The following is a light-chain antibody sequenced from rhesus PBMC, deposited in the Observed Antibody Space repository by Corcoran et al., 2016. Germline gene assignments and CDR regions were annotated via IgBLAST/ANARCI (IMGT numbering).Light chain of an antibody. CDR2: NAS. Sequence: ETVVTQSPATLSLSPGDRATLSCRASQNIGSNLAWYQQKPGQAPKLLIPNASRRATGIPDRFSGSGSETEFPLTISSLETEDVGIYYCQQYNNWKTFGQGTKVEIK. V-gene: IGKV3-42*02. CDR1: QNIGSN. CDR3: QQYNNWKT. J-gene: IGKJ1*01.